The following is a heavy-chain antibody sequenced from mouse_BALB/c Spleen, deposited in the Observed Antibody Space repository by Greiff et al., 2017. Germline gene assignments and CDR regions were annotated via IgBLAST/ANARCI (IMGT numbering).Heavy chain of an antibody. CDR3: ARRGYDGVYAMDY. D-gene: IGHD2-14*01. CDR1: GFTFSSFG. Sequence: EVNVVESGGGLVQPGGSRKLSCAASGFTFSSFGMHWVRQATEKGLEWVAYISSGSSTIYYADTVKGRFTISRDNPKNTLFLQMTSLRSEDTAMYYCARRGYDGVYAMDYWGQGTSVTVSS. V-gene: IGHV5-17*02. J-gene: IGHJ4*01. CDR2: ISSGSSTI.